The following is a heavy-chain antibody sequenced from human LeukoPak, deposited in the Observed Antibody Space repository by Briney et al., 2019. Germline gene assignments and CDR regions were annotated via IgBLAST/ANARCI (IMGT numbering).Heavy chain of an antibody. CDR2: ISGSGGST. V-gene: IGHV3-23*01. CDR1: GFTFSSYA. D-gene: IGHD3-3*01. Sequence: GGSLRLSCAASGFTFSSYAMSWVRQAPGKGLEWVSAISGSGGSTYYADSVKGRFTISRDNSKNTLYLQMNSLRAEDTAVYYCAKAVVNYDFWSGSNWFDPWGQGTLVTVSS. J-gene: IGHJ5*02. CDR3: AKAVVNYDFWSGSNWFDP.